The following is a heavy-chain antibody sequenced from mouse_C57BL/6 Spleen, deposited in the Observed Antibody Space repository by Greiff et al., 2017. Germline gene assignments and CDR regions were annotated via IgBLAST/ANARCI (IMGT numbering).Heavy chain of an antibody. CDR1: GFTFSDYY. CDR3: ARREDYYGSGGYFDV. Sequence: EVKLMESGGGLVQPGGSLKLSCAASGFTFSDYYMYWVRQTPEKRLEWVAYISNGGGSTYYPDTVKGRFTISRDNAKNTLYLQLSRLKSEDTAMYYCARREDYYGSGGYFDVWGTGTTVTVSS. J-gene: IGHJ1*03. V-gene: IGHV5-12*01. D-gene: IGHD1-1*01. CDR2: ISNGGGST.